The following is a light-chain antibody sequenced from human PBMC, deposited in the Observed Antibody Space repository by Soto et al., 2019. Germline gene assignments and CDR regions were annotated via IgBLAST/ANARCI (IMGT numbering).Light chain of an antibody. CDR2: GAS. J-gene: IGKJ2*01. CDR3: QQYGRSPPFT. CDR1: QSVSSTY. V-gene: IGKV3-20*01. Sequence: EIVLTQSPGTLSLSPGERATLSCRASQSVSSTYIAWYQQNPGRAPRLLIYGASSRATGIPDRFSGSGSGTDFTLTISRLEPEDFAVYFYQQYGRSPPFTFGQGTKVDIK.